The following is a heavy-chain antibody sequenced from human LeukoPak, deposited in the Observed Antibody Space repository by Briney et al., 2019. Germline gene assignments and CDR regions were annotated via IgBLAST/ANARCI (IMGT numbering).Heavy chain of an antibody. J-gene: IGHJ4*02. Sequence: GGSPRLSCAVSGFTFSSHAMTWVRQAPGKGLEWVSGISISGDITYYADSVQGRFIIFRDNSKNTVYLQMNSLRVEDTAVYYCANEEVPNDYWGQGTLVTVSS. D-gene: IGHD4/OR15-4a*01. CDR1: GFTFSSHA. CDR3: ANEEVPNDY. V-gene: IGHV3-23*01. CDR2: ISISGDIT.